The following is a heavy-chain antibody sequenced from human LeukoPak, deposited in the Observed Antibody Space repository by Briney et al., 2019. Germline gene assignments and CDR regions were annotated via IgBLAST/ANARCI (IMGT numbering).Heavy chain of an antibody. CDR3: ARGLPATTVTSANYYGMDV. V-gene: IGHV4-31*03. D-gene: IGHD4-17*01. CDR2: IYYSGST. J-gene: IGHJ6*02. Sequence: PSETLSLTCTVSGGSISSGGYYWSWIRQHPGKGLEWIGYIYYSGSTYYNPSLKSRVTILLDTSKNQFSLKVSSVTAADTAVYYCARGLPATTVTSANYYGMDVWGRGTTVTVSS. CDR1: GGSISSGGYY.